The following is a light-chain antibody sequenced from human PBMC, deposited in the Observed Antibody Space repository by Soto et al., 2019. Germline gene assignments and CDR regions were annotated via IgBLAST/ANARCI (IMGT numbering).Light chain of an antibody. V-gene: IGLV1-44*01. J-gene: IGLJ1*01. Sequence: QSVLTQPPSASGTPGQSVTISCSGSSSNIGSKTVNWYQQLPGTVPKLLIYNSYQRPSGVPDRFSASKSGTSASLAISGLQSEDEADYYCSSWDASLNGYVFGTGTKLTVL. CDR2: NSY. CDR1: SSNIGSKT. CDR3: SSWDASLNGYV.